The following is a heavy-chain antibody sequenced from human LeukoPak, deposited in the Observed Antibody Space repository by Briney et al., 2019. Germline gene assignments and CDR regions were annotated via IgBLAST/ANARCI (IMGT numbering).Heavy chain of an antibody. J-gene: IGHJ4*02. CDR2: ISGSGGST. Sequence: PGGSLRLSCAASGFTFSSYAMSWVRQAPGKGLEWVSAISGSGGSTYYADSVKGRFTISRDTSKNTLYLQMNSLRAEDTAVYYCAKGRYYDTSGYPIDYWGQGTLVTVSS. D-gene: IGHD3-22*01. V-gene: IGHV3-23*01. CDR3: AKGRYYDTSGYPIDY. CDR1: GFTFSSYA.